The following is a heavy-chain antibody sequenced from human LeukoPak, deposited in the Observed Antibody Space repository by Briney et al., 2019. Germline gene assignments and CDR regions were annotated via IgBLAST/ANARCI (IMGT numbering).Heavy chain of an antibody. CDR1: GYTFTGYY. V-gene: IGHV1-2*02. Sequence: ASVKVSCKASGYTFTGYYMHWVRQAPGQGLEWMGLINPNSGGTNYAQKFQGKVTMTRDTSISTTYMELRRLRSDDTAMYYCASAYCSSTSCQYYYYYYGMDVWGQGTTVTVSS. J-gene: IGHJ6*02. CDR2: INPNSGGT. D-gene: IGHD2-2*01. CDR3: ASAYCSSTSCQYYYYYYGMDV.